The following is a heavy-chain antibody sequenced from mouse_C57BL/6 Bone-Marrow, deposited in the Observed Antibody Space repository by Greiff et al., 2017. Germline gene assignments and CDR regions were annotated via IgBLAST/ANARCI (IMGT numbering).Heavy chain of an antibody. V-gene: IGHV1-9*01. CDR1: GYTFTGYW. D-gene: IGHD1-1*01. Sequence: VQLQQSGAELMKPGASVKLSCKATGYTFTGYWIEWVKQRPGHGLEWIGEILPGSGSTNYNEKFKGKATFTADTSSNTAYMQLSSLTTEDSAIYYCARRVTYYGSSYRYAMDYWGQGTSVTVSS. CDR3: ARRVTYYGSSYRYAMDY. J-gene: IGHJ4*01. CDR2: ILPGSGST.